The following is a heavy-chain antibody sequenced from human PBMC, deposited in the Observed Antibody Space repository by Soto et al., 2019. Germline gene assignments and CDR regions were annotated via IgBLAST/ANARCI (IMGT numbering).Heavy chain of an antibody. V-gene: IGHV1-8*01. CDR3: ARGQRGGYDFWSGLLKAFARVAFDI. D-gene: IGHD3-3*01. J-gene: IGHJ3*02. CDR1: GYTFTSYD. Sequence: GASVKVSCKASGYTFTSYDINCVRQAAGQGLEWMGWMNPNSGNTGYAQKFQGRVTMTRNTSISTAYMELSSLRSEDTAVYYCARGQRGGYDFWSGLLKAFARVAFDIWGQGTMVTVSS. CDR2: MNPNSGNT.